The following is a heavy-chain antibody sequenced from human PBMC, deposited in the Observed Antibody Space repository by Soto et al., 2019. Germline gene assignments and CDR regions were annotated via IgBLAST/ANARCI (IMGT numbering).Heavy chain of an antibody. Sequence: GESLKISCKGSGYSFTTYWIGWVRQMPGKGLEWMGIIYPGDSDTRYSPSFQGQVTTSVDKSISTAYLQWSSLKASDTAIYYCARHIKMSSGSYHDYWGQGTLVTVSS. J-gene: IGHJ4*02. D-gene: IGHD3-10*01. CDR2: IYPGDSDT. CDR3: ARHIKMSSGSYHDY. V-gene: IGHV5-51*01. CDR1: GYSFTTYW.